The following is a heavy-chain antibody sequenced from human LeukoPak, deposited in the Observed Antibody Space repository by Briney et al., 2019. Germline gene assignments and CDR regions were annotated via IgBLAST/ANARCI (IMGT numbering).Heavy chain of an antibody. D-gene: IGHD3-9*01. J-gene: IGHJ4*02. Sequence: PGGSLRLSCAASGFTFSSYSMNWVRQDQGRGLEWVSSISSSSSYIYYADSVKGRFTISRDNAKNSLYLQMNSLRAEDTAVYYCARDPTYFDWLPVYWGQGTLVTVSS. CDR3: ARDPTYFDWLPVY. CDR2: ISSSSSYI. CDR1: GFTFSSYS. V-gene: IGHV3-21*01.